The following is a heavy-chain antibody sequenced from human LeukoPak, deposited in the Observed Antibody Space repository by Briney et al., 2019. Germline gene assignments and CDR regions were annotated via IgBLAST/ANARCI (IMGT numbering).Heavy chain of an antibody. CDR3: AGSYSSSWSTETNWFDP. J-gene: IGHJ5*02. CDR2: INHSGST. D-gene: IGHD6-13*01. CDR1: SGSFSGYY. Sequence: SETLSLTCAVYSGSFSGYYWSWIRQPPGKGLEWIGEINHSGSTNYNPSLKSRVAISVDTSKNQFSLKLSSVTAADTAVYYCAGSYSSSWSTETNWFDPWGQGTLVTVSS. V-gene: IGHV4-34*01.